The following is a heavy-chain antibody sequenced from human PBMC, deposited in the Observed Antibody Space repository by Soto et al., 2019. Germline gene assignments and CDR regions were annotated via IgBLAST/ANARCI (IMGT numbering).Heavy chain of an antibody. CDR2: ISSSSSYI. V-gene: IGHV3-21*01. J-gene: IGHJ6*02. CDR3: ARDQNEQCLARGYYYYGMDV. CDR1: GFTFSSYN. Sequence: XGSLLLSCAASGFTFSSYNKNWVRQAPGKGLEWVSSISSSSSYIYYADSVKGRFTISRDNAKNSLYLQMNSLRAEDTAVYYCARDQNEQCLARGYYYYGMDVWGQGTTVTVSS. D-gene: IGHD6-19*01.